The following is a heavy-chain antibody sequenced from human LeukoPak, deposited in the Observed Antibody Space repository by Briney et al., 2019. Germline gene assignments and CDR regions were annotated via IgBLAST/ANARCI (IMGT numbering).Heavy chain of an antibody. Sequence: PGGSLRLACAASGFTVSNKFMTWVRQAPGRGLGSVAVINDRVKTYYADSVRGRFPISRDNSKNMLFVQMRSLRAEDTAVYYCAGAPETGHWGQGILVTVSS. CDR2: INDRVKT. CDR1: GFTVSNKF. J-gene: IGHJ4*02. V-gene: IGHV3-66*01. D-gene: IGHD5-24*01. CDR3: AGAPETGH.